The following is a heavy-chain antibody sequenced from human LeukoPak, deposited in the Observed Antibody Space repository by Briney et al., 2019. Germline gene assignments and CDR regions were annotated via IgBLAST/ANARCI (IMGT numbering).Heavy chain of an antibody. V-gene: IGHV4-61*02. J-gene: IGHJ5*02. CDR2: INTSGST. CDR3: ARGRWTSSNNNWFDP. D-gene: IGHD2/OR15-2a*01. Sequence: TSETLSLTCTVSGGSISSGSYYWSWIRQPAGKGLEWIGRINTSGSTNYNPSLKSRVTISIDTSKNQFSLKLSSVTAGDTAVYYCARGRWTSSNNNWFDPWGQGTLVTVSS. CDR1: GGSISSGSYY.